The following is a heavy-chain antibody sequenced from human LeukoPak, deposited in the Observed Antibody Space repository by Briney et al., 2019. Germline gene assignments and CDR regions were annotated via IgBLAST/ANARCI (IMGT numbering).Heavy chain of an antibody. CDR1: GYTFTGYY. CDR3: AREWYDNSPTGGK. V-gene: IGHV1-2*02. Sequence: ASVKVSCKASGYTFTGYYMHWVRQAPGQGLEWMGWINPNSGGTNYAQKFQGRVTMTRDTSISTAYMELSRLRSDDTAVYYCAREWYDNSPTGGKWGQGTLLTVSS. CDR2: INPNSGGT. D-gene: IGHD1-1*01. J-gene: IGHJ4*02.